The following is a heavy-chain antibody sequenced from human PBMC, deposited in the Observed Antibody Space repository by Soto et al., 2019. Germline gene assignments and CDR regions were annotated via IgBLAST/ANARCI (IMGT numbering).Heavy chain of an antibody. CDR2: INQDRSEK. Sequence: EVQLVESGGGLVQPGGSLRLSCAASGFTFSSYWMTWVRQAPGKGLEWVANINQDRSEKYYVESVKGRFTSSRDNAKNPLYRQMNRLRAEDTAVYYCARWNSYGYYFDSWGKGTRVTVSS. D-gene: IGHD5-18*01. V-gene: IGHV3-7*01. CDR3: ARWNSYGYYFDS. J-gene: IGHJ4*02. CDR1: GFTFSSYW.